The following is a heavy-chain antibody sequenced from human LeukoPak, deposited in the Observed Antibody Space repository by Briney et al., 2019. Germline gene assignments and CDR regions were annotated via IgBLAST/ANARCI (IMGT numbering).Heavy chain of an antibody. CDR2: INGRGDTI. D-gene: IGHD2-2*01. Sequence: GGSLRLSCAASGFTFSTFAMDWVRQAPGKGLEWVSYINGRGDTIYYTDSVKGRFTISRDNTKNSLFLQMNRLRPEDTAVYFCVRYSTSWSFDSWGQGTLVTVSS. J-gene: IGHJ4*02. CDR1: GFTFSTFA. V-gene: IGHV3-48*03. CDR3: VRYSTSWSFDS.